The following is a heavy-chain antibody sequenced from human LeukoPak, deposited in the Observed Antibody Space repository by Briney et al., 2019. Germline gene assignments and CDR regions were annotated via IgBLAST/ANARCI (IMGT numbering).Heavy chain of an antibody. D-gene: IGHD3-3*01. Sequence: QPGGSLRLSCAASGFTFSSYGMHWVRQAPGKGLEWVAFIRYDGSNKYYADSVKGRFTISRDNSKNTLYLQMNSLRAEDTAVYYCAKDLWSGYFRFDYWGQGTLVTVSS. CDR3: AKDLWSGYFRFDY. CDR2: IRYDGSNK. CDR1: GFTFSSYG. V-gene: IGHV3-30*02. J-gene: IGHJ4*02.